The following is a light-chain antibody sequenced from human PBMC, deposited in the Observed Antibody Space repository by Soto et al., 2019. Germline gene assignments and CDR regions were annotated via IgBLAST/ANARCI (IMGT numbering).Light chain of an antibody. CDR1: SSNIGAGYD. J-gene: IGLJ1*01. Sequence: QSVLTQPPSVSGAPGQRVTISCTGSSSNIGAGYDVHWYQQLPGTAPKLLIYGNNNRPSGVPDRFSGSKSGTSASLAITGLHAEDEADYYCQSYDSSLGGSVFGTGTKLTVL. V-gene: IGLV1-40*01. CDR3: QSYDSSLGGSV. CDR2: GNN.